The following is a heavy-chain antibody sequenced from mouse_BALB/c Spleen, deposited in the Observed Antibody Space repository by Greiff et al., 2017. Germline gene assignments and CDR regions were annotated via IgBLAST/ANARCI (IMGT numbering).Heavy chain of an antibody. CDR2: IDPENGNT. J-gene: IGHJ4*01. CDR3: ARSPPWYGNYEDYYAMDD. Sequence: EVQLQQSGAEFVKPGALVKLSCKASGFNFKDYYMPWVKQRPEQGLEWMGWIDPENGNTIYDPNFQGKASITTDTASNTADLQLSSLTSEDTAVYYCARSPPWYGNYEDYYAMDDWGQGTSVTVSA. D-gene: IGHD2-10*02. V-gene: IGHV14-1*02. CDR1: GFNFKDYY.